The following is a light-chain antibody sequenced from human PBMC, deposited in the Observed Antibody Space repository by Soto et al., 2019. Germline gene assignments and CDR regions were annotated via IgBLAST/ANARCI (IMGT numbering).Light chain of an antibody. V-gene: IGLV2-11*01. Sequence: QSALTQPRSVSGSPGQSVTISCTGTNSDVGGYSYVSWYQHHPGEAPKIIIYNVDERPSGVPVRFSGSKSGNTASLTISGLQADDEADYYCCSYAGSYCLVLFGGGTQLTVL. CDR1: NSDVGGYSY. CDR3: CSYAGSYCLVL. CDR2: NVD. J-gene: IGLJ3*02.